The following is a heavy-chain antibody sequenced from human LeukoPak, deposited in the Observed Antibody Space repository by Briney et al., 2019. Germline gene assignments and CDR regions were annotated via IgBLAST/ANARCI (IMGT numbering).Heavy chain of an antibody. CDR2: FYDSGDF. CDR3: ARLLRPGGRKGDAFDI. J-gene: IGHJ3*02. CDR1: GGSISGHH. D-gene: IGHD1-26*01. V-gene: IGHV4-59*08. Sequence: PSQTLSLTCTVSGGSISGHHWTWIRQPPGTGLEWIGYFYDSGDFNYNPSLKSRVTISTDMSNNQFSLRMSSVTAADTAMYYCARLLRPGGRKGDAFDIWAKGHWSPSLQ.